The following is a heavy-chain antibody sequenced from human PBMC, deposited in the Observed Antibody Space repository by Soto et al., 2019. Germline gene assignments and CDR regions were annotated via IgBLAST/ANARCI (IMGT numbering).Heavy chain of an antibody. J-gene: IGHJ4*02. V-gene: IGHV3-7*01. CDR1: GFTFTSRW. CDR2: IKGDGSEK. Sequence: EVQLVESGGGLVQPGGSLRLSCAASGFTFTSRWMNSVLQAAGKGLEWAANIKGDGSEKTCGDTVKGRLTISRDSAKNSLYLQMNNLRAEDTDVYYCATNSGGETVDSWGQGTLVTVSS. D-gene: IGHD3-10*01. CDR3: ATNSGGETVDS.